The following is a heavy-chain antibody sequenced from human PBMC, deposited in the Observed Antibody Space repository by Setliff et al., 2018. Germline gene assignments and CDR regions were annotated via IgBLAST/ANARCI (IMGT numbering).Heavy chain of an antibody. CDR2: VSGSGSA. D-gene: IGHD7-27*01. CDR3: AKFGPLDLTGDWALDN. CDR1: GDSINSRFFY. V-gene: IGHV4-61*02. J-gene: IGHJ4*02. Sequence: SETLSLTCTVSGDSINSRFFYWSWIRQPAGKGLEWVGRVSGSGSASYNPSLRSRLTVSLDTSKSQFSLKLTSLTAADTAVYYCAKFGPLDLTGDWALDNWGQGTLVTVSS.